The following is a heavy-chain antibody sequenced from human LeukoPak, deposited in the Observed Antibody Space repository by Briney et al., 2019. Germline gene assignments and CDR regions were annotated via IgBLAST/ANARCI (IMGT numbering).Heavy chain of an antibody. CDR2: IRYDGSNK. V-gene: IGHV3-30*02. D-gene: IGHD3-22*01. J-gene: IGHJ4*02. Sequence: GGSLRLSCAASGFTFSSYGMHWVRQAPGKGLEWVAFIRYDGSNKYYADSVKGRFTISRDNSKNTLYLQMNSLRAEDTAVYYCAKPLVGYYDSYYFDYWGQGTLVTVSS. CDR1: GFTFSSYG. CDR3: AKPLVGYYDSYYFDY.